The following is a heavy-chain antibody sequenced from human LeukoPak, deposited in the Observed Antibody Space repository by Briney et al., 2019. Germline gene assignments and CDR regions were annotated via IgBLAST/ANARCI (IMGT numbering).Heavy chain of an antibody. V-gene: IGHV3-21*01. D-gene: IGHD5-24*01. J-gene: IGHJ4*02. CDR1: GFTFSSYS. CDR3: ARDQRRLPLDY. CDR2: ISSASSYI. Sequence: GGSLRLSCAASGFTFSSYSMNWVRQAPGKGLEWVSSISSASSYIYYADSVKGRFTISRDNAKNSLYLQMNSLRAEDTAVYYCARDQRRLPLDYWGQGTLVTVSS.